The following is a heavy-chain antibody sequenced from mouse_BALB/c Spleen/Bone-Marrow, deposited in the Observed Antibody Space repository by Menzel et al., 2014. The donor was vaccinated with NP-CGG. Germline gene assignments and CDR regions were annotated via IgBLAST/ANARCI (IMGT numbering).Heavy chain of an antibody. Sequence: EVHLVESGGNLVKPGGSLKLSCAASGFTFSDYYMYWVRQTPEKRLEWVATISDGGSYTYYPDSVKGRFTISRDNAKNSLYLQMNSLKSEDSAVYYFARGGTHYYGRALTYWGQGTLLTVSS. V-gene: IGHV5-4*02. CDR1: GFTFSDYY. J-gene: IGHJ3*01. CDR3: ARGGTHYYGRALTY. CDR2: ISDGGSYT. D-gene: IGHD1-2*01.